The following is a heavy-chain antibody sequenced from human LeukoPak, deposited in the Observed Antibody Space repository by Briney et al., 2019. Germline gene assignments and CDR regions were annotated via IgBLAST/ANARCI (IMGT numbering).Heavy chain of an antibody. D-gene: IGHD3-3*01. J-gene: IGHJ4*02. CDR3: ARGAEYYAIWRGYAGYSDY. CDR1: GDSISGFH. Sequence: PSETLSLACTVSGDSISGFHWSWIRQPPGKGLEWVGSIYHRGSTYYNPSLRSRVTISLDRSKKKFSLKLTSVTAADTAVYFCARGAEYYAIWRGYAGYSDYWGQGISVTVSS. CDR2: IYHRGST. V-gene: IGHV4-38-2*02.